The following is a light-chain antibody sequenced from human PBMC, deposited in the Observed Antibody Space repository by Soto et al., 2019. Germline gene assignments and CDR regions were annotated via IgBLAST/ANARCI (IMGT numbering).Light chain of an antibody. CDR3: QQSYGTSRT. J-gene: IGKJ2*01. CDR2: GAS. CDR1: QSISSH. V-gene: IGKV1-39*01. Sequence: DIQMAQSPSSLSASIGDRVTITCRTSQSISSHLNWYQHKPGRAPKLLIFGASTLQFGVPSRFSGSGSGTDFTLTISGLHPEDFATYYCQQSYGTSRTFGQGTTLEVK.